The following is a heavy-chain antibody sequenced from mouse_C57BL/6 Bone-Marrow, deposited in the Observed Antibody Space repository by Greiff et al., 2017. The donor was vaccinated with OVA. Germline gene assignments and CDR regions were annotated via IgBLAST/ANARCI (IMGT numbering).Heavy chain of an antibody. Sequence: EVQLQQSGAELVRPGASVKLSCTASGFNIKDDYMHWVKQRPEQGLEWIGWIDPENGDTEYASKFKGKATITADKSSNTAYLQLSSLTSEDTAVYYCTSYYSNTGFAYWGQGTLVTVSA. CDR1: GFNIKDDY. J-gene: IGHJ3*01. CDR3: TSYYSNTGFAY. D-gene: IGHD2-5*01. CDR2: IDPENGDT. V-gene: IGHV14-4*01.